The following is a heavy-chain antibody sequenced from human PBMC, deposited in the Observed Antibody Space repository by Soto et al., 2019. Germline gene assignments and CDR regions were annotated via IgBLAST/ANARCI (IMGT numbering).Heavy chain of an antibody. CDR2: VNPSGGST. CDR3: AREENCIGGTCYSEYFHR. CDR1: GYLFTAYS. V-gene: IGHV1-46*01. D-gene: IGHD2-15*01. J-gene: IGHJ1*01. Sequence: ASVKVSCKASGYLFTAYSMHWVRLAPGQGLEWMGVVNPSGGSTKYAKNFQGRVTMTRDTSTTTIYMELSSLRSDDTAIYYCAREENCIGGTCYSEYFHRWGQSTLVTVSS.